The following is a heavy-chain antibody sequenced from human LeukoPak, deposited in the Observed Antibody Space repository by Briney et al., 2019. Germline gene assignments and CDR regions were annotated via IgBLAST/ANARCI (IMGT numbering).Heavy chain of an antibody. CDR2: IYYSGST. CDR1: GGSISSSSYY. D-gene: IGHD2-15*01. Sequence: PSETLSLTCTVSGGSISSSSYYWGWIRQPPGKGLEWIGSIYYSGSTYYNPSLKSRVTISVDTSKNQFSLKLSSVTAADTAVYYCARSAGVVVVAAKHDYYYYGMDVWGQGTTVTVSS. CDR3: ARSAGVVVVAAKHDYYYYGMDV. J-gene: IGHJ6*02. V-gene: IGHV4-39*07.